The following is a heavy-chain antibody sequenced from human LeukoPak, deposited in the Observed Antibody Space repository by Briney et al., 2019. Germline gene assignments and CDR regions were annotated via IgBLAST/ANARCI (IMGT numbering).Heavy chain of an antibody. CDR1: GGTFSSYA. J-gene: IGHJ4*02. CDR3: AAGFRGYSYGPDY. Sequence: SVKVSCKASGGTFSSYAISWVRQAPGQGLEWMGGIIPIFGTANYAQKFQERVTITRDMSTSTAYMELSSLRSEDTAVYYCAAGFRGYSYGPDYWGQGTLVTVSS. D-gene: IGHD5-18*01. CDR2: IIPIFGTA. V-gene: IGHV1-69*05.